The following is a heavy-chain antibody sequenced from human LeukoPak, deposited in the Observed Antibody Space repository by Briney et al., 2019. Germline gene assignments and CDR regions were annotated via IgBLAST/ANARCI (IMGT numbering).Heavy chain of an antibody. CDR3: ARVFYDSSGSLDAFDI. CDR2: INPNSGGT. J-gene: IGHJ3*02. D-gene: IGHD3-22*01. Sequence: ASVKVSCKASGYTFTGYYMHWVRQAPGQGLEWMGWINPNSGGTNYAQKFQGRVIMTRDTSISTAYMELSRLRSDDTAVYYCARVFYDSSGSLDAFDIWGQGTMVTVSP. V-gene: IGHV1-2*02. CDR1: GYTFTGYY.